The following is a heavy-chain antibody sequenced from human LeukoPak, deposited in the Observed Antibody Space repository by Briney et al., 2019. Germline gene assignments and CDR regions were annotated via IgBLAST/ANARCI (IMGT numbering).Heavy chain of an antibody. CDR3: ARVPAAMYYYYMDV. D-gene: IGHD2-2*01. J-gene: IGHJ6*03. CDR2: ISSNGGST. V-gene: IGHV3-64*01. Sequence: AGSLRLSCAASGFTFGSYALQWVRQATGKGLEYVSAISSNGGSTFYANSVKGRFTISRDNSKNTLYLQMGSLRTEDMAVYYCARVPAAMYYYYMDVWGKGTTVTVSS. CDR1: GFTFGSYA.